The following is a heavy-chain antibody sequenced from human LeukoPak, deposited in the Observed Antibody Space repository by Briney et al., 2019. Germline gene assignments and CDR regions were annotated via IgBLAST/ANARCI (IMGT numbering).Heavy chain of an antibody. D-gene: IGHD4-17*01. CDR3: ARGVGDYGDYEGSLRDY. Sequence: GASVKVSCKASGYTFTSYDINWVRQATGQGLEWMGWMNPNSGNTGYAQKFQGRVTMTRNTSISTAYMELSSLRSEDTAVYYCARGVGDYGDYEGSLRDYWGQGTLVTVSS. CDR2: MNPNSGNT. J-gene: IGHJ4*02. V-gene: IGHV1-8*01. CDR1: GYTFTSYD.